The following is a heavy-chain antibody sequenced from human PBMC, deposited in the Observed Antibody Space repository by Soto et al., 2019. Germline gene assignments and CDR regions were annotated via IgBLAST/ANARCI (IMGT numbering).Heavy chain of an antibody. V-gene: IGHV1-46*01. CDR3: ARNDKSGLDY. D-gene: IGHD1-1*01. CDR1: GYSFTTYY. J-gene: IGHJ4*02. Sequence: QVLLVQSGAEVKKPGASVKVSCKASGYSFTTYYMHWVRQAPGQGLEWMGMINPSGGSTSYAQKFQGRVTMTRDTSTSTVYMELSSLRSEDTAVYYCARNDKSGLDYWGQGTLVTVSS. CDR2: INPSGGST.